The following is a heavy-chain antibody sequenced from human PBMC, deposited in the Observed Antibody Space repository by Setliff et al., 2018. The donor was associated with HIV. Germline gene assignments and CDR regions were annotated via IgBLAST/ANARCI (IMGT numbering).Heavy chain of an antibody. CDR1: GYTFTSYA. D-gene: IGHD4-17*01. CDR2: INTNTGNP. Sequence: ASVKVSCKASGYTFTSYAMNWVRQAPGQGLEWMGWINTNTGNPTYAQGFTGRFVFSVGTSVTTAYLQISSLKADDTAVYYCARALYGDYGGDINWLDPWGQGTLVTVSS. V-gene: IGHV7-4-1*02. J-gene: IGHJ5*02. CDR3: ARALYGDYGGDINWLDP.